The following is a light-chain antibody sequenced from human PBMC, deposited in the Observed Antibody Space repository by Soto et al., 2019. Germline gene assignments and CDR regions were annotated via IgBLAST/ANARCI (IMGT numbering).Light chain of an antibody. CDR3: QQYNKWPAEIT. V-gene: IGKV3D-15*01. J-gene: IGKJ5*01. CDR2: GAS. CDR1: QSVRTK. Sequence: EIETTQSPATLSVNPGERATLSCRASQSVRTKLAWYQQKPGQAPRLLIYGASSRATGIPARFSGSGSGTEFTLTISSLQSEDSGVYYCQQYNKWPAEITFGQGTRLEIK.